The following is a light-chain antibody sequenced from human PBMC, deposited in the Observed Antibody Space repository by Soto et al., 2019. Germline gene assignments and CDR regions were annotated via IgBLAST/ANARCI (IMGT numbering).Light chain of an antibody. CDR2: FDD. J-gene: IGLJ2*01. Sequence: QSVLTQPPSVSEAPRQRVTISCSGSTSNIGNNAVSWYQQFPGKAPTLIIYFDDLLPSGVSDRFSGSKSGTSASLAISGLQSEDEADYYCAAWDDSLDGVVFGGGTKLTVL. CDR1: TSNIGNNA. V-gene: IGLV1-36*01. CDR3: AAWDDSLDGVV.